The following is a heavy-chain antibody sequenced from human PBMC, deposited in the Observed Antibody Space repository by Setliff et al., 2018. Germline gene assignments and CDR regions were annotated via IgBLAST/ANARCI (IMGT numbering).Heavy chain of an antibody. CDR1: GFTFSNYY. CDR3: ARTTGYRLEGVFDY. D-gene: IGHD3-16*01. CDR2: IHDSGNPT. J-gene: IGHJ4*02. V-gene: IGHV3-11*01. Sequence: PGGSLRLSCAASGFTFSNYYMTWIRQAPGKGLEWISYIHDSGNPTYYADSVKGRFTVSRDNAKNSLYLQMTSLRAEDTAIYYCARTTGYRLEGVFDYWGQGTLVTVSS.